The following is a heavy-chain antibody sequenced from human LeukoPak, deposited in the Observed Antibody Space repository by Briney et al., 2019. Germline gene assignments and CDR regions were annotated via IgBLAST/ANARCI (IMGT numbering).Heavy chain of an antibody. CDR3: ARDDPDTAMVLTDY. D-gene: IGHD5-18*01. V-gene: IGHV1-18*01. J-gene: IGHJ4*02. CDR2: ISAYNGNT. CDR1: GYTFTSYG. Sequence: ASVKVSCKASGYTFTSYGISWVRQAPGQGLEWMGWISAYNGNTNYAQKLQGRVTMTTDTSTSTAYMELRGLRSDDTAVYYCARDDPDTAMVLTDYWGQGTLVTVSS.